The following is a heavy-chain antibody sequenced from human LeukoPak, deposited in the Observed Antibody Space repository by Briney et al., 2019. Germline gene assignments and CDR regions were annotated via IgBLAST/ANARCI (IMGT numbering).Heavy chain of an antibody. CDR2: ISAYNGNT. CDR1: GGTFSSYG. CDR3: ATIVGASTHWFDP. J-gene: IGHJ5*02. V-gene: IGHV1-18*01. Sequence: ASVKVSCKASGGTFSSYGISWVRQAPGQGLEWMGWISAYNGNTNYAQKLQGRVTMTTDTSTSTAYVELRSLRSDDTAVYYCATIVGASTHWFDPWGQGTLVTVSS. D-gene: IGHD1-26*01.